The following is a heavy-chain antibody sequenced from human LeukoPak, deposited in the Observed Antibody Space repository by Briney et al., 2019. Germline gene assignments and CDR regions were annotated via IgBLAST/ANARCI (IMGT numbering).Heavy chain of an antibody. CDR1: GGSISSYY. V-gene: IGHV4-59*01. D-gene: IGHD3-10*01. Sequence: SETLSLTCTVSGGSISSYYWSWIRQPPGKGLEWIGYIYYSGSTNYNPSLKSRVTISVDTSKNQFSLKLSSVTAADTAVYYCARDLIGTGTTDYWGQGTLVTVSP. J-gene: IGHJ4*02. CDR3: ARDLIGTGTTDY. CDR2: IYYSGST.